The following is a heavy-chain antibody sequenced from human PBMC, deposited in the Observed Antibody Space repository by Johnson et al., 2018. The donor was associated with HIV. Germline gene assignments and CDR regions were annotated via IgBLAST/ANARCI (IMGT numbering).Heavy chain of an antibody. CDR2: IKSKTDGGTT. CDR3: TTGISWFGAITFDI. D-gene: IGHD3-10*01. V-gene: IGHV3-15*01. J-gene: IGHJ3*02. CDR1: GFIFSNAG. Sequence: VQLVESGGGLVKPGVSLILSCVASGFIFSNAGMSWVRQAPGKGLEWVGRIKSKTDGGTTDSAAPVKGRFTISRDDSKNTLYLQMNSLKTEDTAVYYCTTGISWFGAITFDIWGQGTMVTVSS.